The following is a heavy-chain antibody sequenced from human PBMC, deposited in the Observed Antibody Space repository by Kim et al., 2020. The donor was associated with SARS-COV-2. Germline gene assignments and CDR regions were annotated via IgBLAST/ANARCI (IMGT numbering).Heavy chain of an antibody. V-gene: IGHV3-74*01. Sequence: ADCVEGRFTISRDNDKNTRYLQINSQRAQDTAVYYCARRQFTSGWYYLDSWGQGTLVTVSS. D-gene: IGHD6-19*01. J-gene: IGHJ4*02. CDR3: ARRQFTSGWYYLDS.